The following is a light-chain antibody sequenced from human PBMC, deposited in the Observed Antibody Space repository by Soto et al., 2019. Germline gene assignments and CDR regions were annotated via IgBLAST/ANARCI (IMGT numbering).Light chain of an antibody. J-gene: IGLJ1*01. V-gene: IGLV3-21*02. CDR2: GDT. Sequence: SYELTQSPSVSVAPGQTARISCGGNNIGSKSVHWYQQRPGQAPVLVVYGDTDRPSGIPERFSGSNSGNTATLTISRVEAGDEADYYCQVWASRSYHVFGTGTKV. CDR1: NIGSKS. CDR3: QVWASRSYHV.